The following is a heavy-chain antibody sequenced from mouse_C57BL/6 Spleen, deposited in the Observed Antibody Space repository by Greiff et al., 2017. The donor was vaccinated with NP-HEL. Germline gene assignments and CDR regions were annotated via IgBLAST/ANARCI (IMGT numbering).Heavy chain of an antibody. Sequence: QVQLQQPGTELVKPGASVKLSCKASGYTFTSYWMHWVKQRPGQGLEWIGNINPSNGGTNYNEKFKSKATLTLDKSSSTAYMQLSSLTSEDSAVYYCARGLNGSSYEFAYWGQGTLVTVSA. CDR3: ARGLNGSSYEFAY. CDR1: GYTFTSYW. V-gene: IGHV1-53*01. D-gene: IGHD1-1*01. J-gene: IGHJ3*01. CDR2: INPSNGGT.